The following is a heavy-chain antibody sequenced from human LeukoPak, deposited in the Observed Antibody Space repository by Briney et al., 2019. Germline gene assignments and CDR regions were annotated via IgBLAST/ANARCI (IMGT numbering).Heavy chain of an antibody. J-gene: IGHJ4*02. Sequence: PGGSLRLSCAASGFTFSDHAIHWVRQAPGKGLEWVSVISNVGGSKHYADSVKGRFTISRDNSKNTLLLQMNSLRPEDTAVYYCARDLSTGPADYCFDSWGQGTLVTVAS. V-gene: IGHV3-30-3*01. D-gene: IGHD2-2*01. CDR1: GFTFSDHA. CDR3: ARDLSTGPADYCFDS. CDR2: ISNVGGSK.